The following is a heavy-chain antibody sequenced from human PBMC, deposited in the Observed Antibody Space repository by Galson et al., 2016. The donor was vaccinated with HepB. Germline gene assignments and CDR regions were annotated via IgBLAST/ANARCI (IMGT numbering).Heavy chain of an antibody. V-gene: IGHV3-15*01. CDR3: TQAGGDY. CDR1: GLTFSEAW. Sequence: SLRLSCAASGLTFSEAWMSWVRQAPGKGLEWVGHIKNKAEGGTTDYAAAVRDRFSISRDDSKNTVYLQMNSLKTEDTAVYYCTQAGGDYWGHGALVTVSS. CDR2: IKNKAEGGTT. J-gene: IGHJ4*03. D-gene: IGHD3-10*01.